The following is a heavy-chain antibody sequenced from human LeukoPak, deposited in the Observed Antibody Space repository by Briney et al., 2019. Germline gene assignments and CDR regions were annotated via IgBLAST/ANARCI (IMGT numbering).Heavy chain of an antibody. CDR2: ISYDGSNK. CDR3: SGGGRYSEFWSGYSYYFDY. V-gene: IGHV3-30-3*01. CDR1: GFTFSSYA. Sequence: GGSLRLSCAASGFTFSSYAMSWVRQAPGKGLEWVAVISYDGSNKYYADSVKGRFTISRDNSKNTVYLQMNSLRVEDTAVYYCSGGGRYSEFWSGYSYYFDYWGQGTLVTVSS. J-gene: IGHJ4*02. D-gene: IGHD3-3*01.